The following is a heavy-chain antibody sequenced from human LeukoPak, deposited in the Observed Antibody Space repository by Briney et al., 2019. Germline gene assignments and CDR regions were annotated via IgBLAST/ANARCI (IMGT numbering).Heavy chain of an antibody. CDR2: INRDGNDP. Sequence: GGSLRLSCAASGFTFSTYWMHWVRQAPGKGLVWVSRINRDGNDPTYADSVKGRFTISRDNAKNTLYLQMSSLRAEDTAVYYCVRDQRYCSGGSCFADYWGQGALVTVSS. J-gene: IGHJ4*02. V-gene: IGHV3-74*03. D-gene: IGHD2-15*01. CDR3: VRDQRYCSGGSCFADY. CDR1: GFTFSTYW.